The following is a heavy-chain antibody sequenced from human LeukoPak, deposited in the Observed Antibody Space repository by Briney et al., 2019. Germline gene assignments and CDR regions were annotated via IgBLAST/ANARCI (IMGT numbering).Heavy chain of an antibody. Sequence: ASVKVSCKVSGYTLTELSMHWVRQAPGKGLEWMGGFDPEDGETIYAQKFQGRVTMTRNTSISTAYMELSSLSSEDTAVYYCARGPGCISTSCPYYFDYWGRGTLVTVSS. CDR1: GYTLTELS. CDR2: FDPEDGET. J-gene: IGHJ4*02. D-gene: IGHD2-2*01. V-gene: IGHV1-24*01. CDR3: ARGPGCISTSCPYYFDY.